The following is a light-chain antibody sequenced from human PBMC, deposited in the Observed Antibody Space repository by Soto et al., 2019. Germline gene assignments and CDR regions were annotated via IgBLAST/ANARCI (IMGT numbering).Light chain of an antibody. CDR2: DAS. CDR3: QRRNNLFT. V-gene: IGKV3-11*01. Sequence: EIVLTQSPATLSLSPGERATLSCRASQSLSNYLAWYQQKPGQAPRLHIYDASNRATGIPVRFSGSLSGTDITLTISSLKHEDDENYVWQRRNNLFTFGPGTTVEIK. CDR1: QSLSNY. J-gene: IGKJ3*01.